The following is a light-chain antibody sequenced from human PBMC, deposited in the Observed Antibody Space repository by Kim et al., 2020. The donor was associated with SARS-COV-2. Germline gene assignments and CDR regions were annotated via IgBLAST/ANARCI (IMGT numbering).Light chain of an antibody. Sequence: GQRVTISGSGSSSNIGSNTVNWYQELPGTAPKLLIYSNNQRPSVVPDRFSGSKSGTSASLAISGRQSEDEADYYCAAWDDSLNGPVFGTGTKVTVL. CDR3: AAWDDSLNGPV. V-gene: IGLV1-44*01. CDR1: SSNIGSNT. J-gene: IGLJ1*01. CDR2: SNN.